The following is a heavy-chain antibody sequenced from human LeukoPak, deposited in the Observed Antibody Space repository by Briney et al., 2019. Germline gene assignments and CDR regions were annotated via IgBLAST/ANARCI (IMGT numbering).Heavy chain of an antibody. D-gene: IGHD1-26*01. CDR3: VRAATGSYWLDR. Sequence: GGSLRLSCAAAGVTFSTYWMHWVRQVPGKGLVWVSRTGPDGTTKDYADSVKGRFTISRDNAKNMMYLQMNSLRVEDTAVYYCVRAATGSYWLDRWGQETL. J-gene: IGHJ5*02. V-gene: IGHV3-74*01. CDR2: TGPDGTTK. CDR1: GVTFSTYW.